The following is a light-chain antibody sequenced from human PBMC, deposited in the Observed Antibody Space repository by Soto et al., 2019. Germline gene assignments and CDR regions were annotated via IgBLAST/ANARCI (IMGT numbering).Light chain of an antibody. Sequence: QSVLTQPPSVSGAPGQRVTISCTGSSSNIGAGYDVHWYQQLPGTAPKLLIYGNSSRPSGVPDRFSGSKSGTSASLAITGLQAADEADYYCQSYDSSLSVVFGGGTKLTVL. J-gene: IGLJ2*01. CDR1: SSNIGAGYD. V-gene: IGLV1-40*01. CDR2: GNS. CDR3: QSYDSSLSVV.